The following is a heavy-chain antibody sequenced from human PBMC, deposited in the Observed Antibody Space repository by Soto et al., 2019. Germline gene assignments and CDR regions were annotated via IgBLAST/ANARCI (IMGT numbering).Heavy chain of an antibody. CDR1: EFTFRRYW. CDR2: ISGDGSST. CDR3: ARSLPGTYGAFDL. V-gene: IGHV3-74*01. D-gene: IGHD1-7*01. J-gene: IGHJ3*01. Sequence: EVQLVDSGGGLVQPGGSLRLSCADSEFTFRRYWMHWVRQSPGKGLVWVSRISGDGSSTNYADSVKGRFTISRDNAKNTVYLQIDSLRAEDTAVYYCARSLPGTYGAFDLWGQGTMVTVSS.